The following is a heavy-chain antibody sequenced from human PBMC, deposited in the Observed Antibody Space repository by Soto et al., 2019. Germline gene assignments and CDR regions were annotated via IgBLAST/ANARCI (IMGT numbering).Heavy chain of an antibody. V-gene: IGHV4-59*08. J-gene: IGHJ3*02. D-gene: IGHD2-2*03. Sequence: QVQLQESGPGLVKPSGTLSLICNVSGGSISSYYWSWIRQPPGKGLEWIGYIYNSGTTNYNPSLKSRVTTSLDTPKNQFSRTLISVTAADTAVYYCARHGSGGRAFDIWGQGTMVTVSS. CDR2: IYNSGTT. CDR1: GGSISSYY. CDR3: ARHGSGGRAFDI.